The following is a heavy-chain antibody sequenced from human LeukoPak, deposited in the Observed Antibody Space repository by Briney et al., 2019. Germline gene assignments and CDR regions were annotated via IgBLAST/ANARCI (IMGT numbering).Heavy chain of an antibody. CDR1: GFTSTSYA. CDR3: AKDRARVTY. Sequence: GGSPRLSCAASGFTSTSYAMSWVRQAPRNGLERVSSISGSGVSTFYADSVKGRFTISRDNSKNTLYLQMNSLRAEDTAVYYCAKDRARVTYWGQGTLVTVSS. D-gene: IGHD1-26*01. V-gene: IGHV3-23*01. CDR2: ISGSGVST. J-gene: IGHJ4*02.